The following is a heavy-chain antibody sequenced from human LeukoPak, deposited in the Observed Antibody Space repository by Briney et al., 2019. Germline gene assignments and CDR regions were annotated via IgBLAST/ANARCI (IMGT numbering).Heavy chain of an antibody. CDR1: GGSISSSNW. CDR2: IYHSGST. Sequence: PSETLSLTCAVSGGSISSSNWWSWVRQPPGKGLEWIGEIYHSGSTNYNPSLKSRVTISVDKSKNQFSLKLSSVTAADTAVYYCARDSPEGWFGESYGMDVWGQGTTVTVSS. J-gene: IGHJ6*02. D-gene: IGHD3-10*01. CDR3: ARDSPEGWFGESYGMDV. V-gene: IGHV4-4*02.